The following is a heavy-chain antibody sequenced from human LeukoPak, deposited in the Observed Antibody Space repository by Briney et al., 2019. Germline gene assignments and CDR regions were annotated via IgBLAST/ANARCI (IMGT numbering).Heavy chain of an antibody. J-gene: IGHJ5*02. CDR3: AREKAVSSSWVKWFDP. V-gene: IGHV4-59*01. CDR2: IYYSGST. Sequence: PSETLSLTCTVSGGSISSYYWSWIRQPPGKGLEWIGYIYYSGSTNYNPSLKSRVTISVDTSKNQFSLKLSSVTAADTAVYYCAREKAVSSSWVKWFDPWGQGTLVTVSS. D-gene: IGHD6-6*01. CDR1: GGSISSYY.